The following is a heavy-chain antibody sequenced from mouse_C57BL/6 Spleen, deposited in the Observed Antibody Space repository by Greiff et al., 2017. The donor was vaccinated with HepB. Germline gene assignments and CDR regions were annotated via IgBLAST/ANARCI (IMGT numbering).Heavy chain of an antibody. CDR2: IYPGDGDT. V-gene: IGHV1-82*01. CDR1: GYAFSSSW. D-gene: IGHD2-1*01. Sequence: VQLQQSGPELVKPGASVKISCKASGYAFSSSWMNWVKQRPGKGLEWIGRIYPGDGDTNYNGKFKGKATLTADKSSSTAYMQLSSLTSEDSAVYFCARRALLSWAFDYWGQGTTLTVSS. J-gene: IGHJ2*01. CDR3: ARRALLSWAFDY.